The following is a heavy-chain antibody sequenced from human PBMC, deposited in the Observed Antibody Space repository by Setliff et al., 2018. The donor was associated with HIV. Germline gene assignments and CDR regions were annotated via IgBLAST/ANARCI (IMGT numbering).Heavy chain of an antibody. CDR3: ARERPQSHFFDY. J-gene: IGHJ4*02. V-gene: IGHV4-59*01. D-gene: IGHD6-19*01. CDR1: GASISSYS. CDR2: IHSYGGT. Sequence: PSETLSLTCTVSGASISSYSWSWIRQSPGKRLEWIGYIHSYGGTNYNPSLKSRVTISLDTSKNQFSLSLRSVTAADTAVYFCARERPQSHFFDYWGQGTLVTVSS.